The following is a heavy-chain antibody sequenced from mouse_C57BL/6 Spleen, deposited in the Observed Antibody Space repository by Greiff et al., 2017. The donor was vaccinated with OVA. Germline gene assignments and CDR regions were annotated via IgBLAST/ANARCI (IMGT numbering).Heavy chain of an antibody. V-gene: IGHV1-84*01. J-gene: IGHJ4*01. CDR3: ARGDGSSYGYAMDY. Sequence: VQLQESGPELVKPGASVKISCKASGYTFTDYYINWVKQRPGQGLEWIGWIYPGSGNTKYNEKFKGKATLTVDTSSSTAYMQLSSLTSEDSAVFFWARGDGSSYGYAMDYWGQGTSGNGSS. D-gene: IGHD1-1*01. CDR2: IYPGSGNT. CDR1: GYTFTDYY.